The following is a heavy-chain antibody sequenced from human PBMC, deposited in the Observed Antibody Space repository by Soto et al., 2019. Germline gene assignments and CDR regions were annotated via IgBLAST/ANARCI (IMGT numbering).Heavy chain of an antibody. D-gene: IGHD5-18*01. CDR2: INAGNGNT. V-gene: IGHV1-3*01. CDR3: ARDGSTVETAMVSQYYYGMDV. Sequence: ASVKVSCKASGYTFTSYAMHWVRQAPGQRLEWMGWINAGNGNTKYSQKFQGRVTITRDESASTVYMELSGLRSEDTAVYYCARDGSTVETAMVSQYYYGMDVWGQGTTVTVSS. J-gene: IGHJ6*02. CDR1: GYTFTSYA.